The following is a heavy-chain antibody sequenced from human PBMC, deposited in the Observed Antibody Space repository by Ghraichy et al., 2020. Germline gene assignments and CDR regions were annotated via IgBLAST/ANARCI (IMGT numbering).Heavy chain of an antibody. V-gene: IGHV4-59*08. CDR3: ARLYHDSSGYYYTLP. D-gene: IGHD3-22*01. Sequence: SETLSLTCSVSGVSIRNYYWSWIRQPPGKGLEWIGYIFHSGSASYNPSLKSRVTMSVDTSRNQFSLKLTSVTAADTAVFYCARLYHDSSGYYYTLPWGQGTLVTVAS. CDR2: IFHSGSA. CDR1: GVSIRNYY. J-gene: IGHJ5*02.